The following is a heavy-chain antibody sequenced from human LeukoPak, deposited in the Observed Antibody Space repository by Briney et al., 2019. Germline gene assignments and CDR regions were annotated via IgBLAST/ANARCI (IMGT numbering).Heavy chain of an antibody. CDR1: GFTFSTYE. D-gene: IGHD6-19*01. Sequence: GGSLRLSCAASGFTFSTYEMNWVRQAPGKGLEWVSYISSSGGTIYYADSVKGRFTISRDNAKNSLYLQMNSLRAEDTAVYYCARDVPNNSGGSVGFDYWGQGTLVTVSS. CDR3: ARDVPNNSGGSVGFDY. CDR2: ISSSGGTI. J-gene: IGHJ4*02. V-gene: IGHV3-48*03.